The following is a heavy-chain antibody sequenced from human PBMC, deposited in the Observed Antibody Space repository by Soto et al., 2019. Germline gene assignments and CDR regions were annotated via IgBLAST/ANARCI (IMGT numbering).Heavy chain of an antibody. CDR2: IPYDGSNK. J-gene: IGHJ4*02. Sequence: GGSLRLSCAASGFTFSSYGMHWVRQAPGKGLEWVAVIPYDGSNKYYADSVKGRFTISRDNSKNTLYLQMNSLRAEDTAVYYCAKGDIFRNAWFGELPAPFDYWGQGTLVTVSS. D-gene: IGHD3-10*01. V-gene: IGHV3-30*18. CDR3: AKGDIFRNAWFGELPAPFDY. CDR1: GFTFSSYG.